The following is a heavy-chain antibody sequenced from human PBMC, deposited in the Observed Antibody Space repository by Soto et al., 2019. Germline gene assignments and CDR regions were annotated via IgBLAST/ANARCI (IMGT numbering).Heavy chain of an antibody. D-gene: IGHD6-13*01. J-gene: IGHJ5*02. Sequence: HPGGSLRLSCAASGFTFSSYAMSWVLQAPGKGLEWVSAISGSGGSTYYADSVKGRFTISRDNSKNTLYLQMNSLRAEDTAVYYCAKSDRRQLVHPNWFDPWGQGTLVTVSS. CDR1: GFTFSSYA. CDR3: AKSDRRQLVHPNWFDP. V-gene: IGHV3-23*01. CDR2: ISGSGGST.